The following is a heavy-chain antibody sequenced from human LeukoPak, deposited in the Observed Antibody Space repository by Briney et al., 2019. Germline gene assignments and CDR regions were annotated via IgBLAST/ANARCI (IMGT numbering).Heavy chain of an antibody. D-gene: IGHD5-24*01. J-gene: IGHJ4*02. Sequence: GGSLRLSCAASGFTFNSYAMSWVRQAPGKGLEWVSAISSSGGSTYYADSVKGRFTISRDNSKNTLYLQMNSLRAEDTAVYYCAKDRDGYNFDYWGQGTLVTVSS. CDR3: AKDRDGYNFDY. CDR2: ISSSGGST. CDR1: GFTFNSYA. V-gene: IGHV3-23*01.